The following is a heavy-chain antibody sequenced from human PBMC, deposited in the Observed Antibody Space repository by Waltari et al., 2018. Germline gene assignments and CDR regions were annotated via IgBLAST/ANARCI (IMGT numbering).Heavy chain of an antibody. CDR3: ARGWIGTTSLGHDGMDV. Sequence: EVQLVESGGGLIQPGGSLRLSCAVSGFTVSTNYMSWVRQAPGKGLEWVSVLYTVGDTYYADSVKGRFSISRDKSKNTLYLQMNSLRVEDTAIYYCARGWIGTTSLGHDGMDVWGQGTTVTVSS. V-gene: IGHV3-53*01. CDR1: GFTVSTNY. J-gene: IGHJ6*02. D-gene: IGHD4-17*01. CDR2: LYTVGDT.